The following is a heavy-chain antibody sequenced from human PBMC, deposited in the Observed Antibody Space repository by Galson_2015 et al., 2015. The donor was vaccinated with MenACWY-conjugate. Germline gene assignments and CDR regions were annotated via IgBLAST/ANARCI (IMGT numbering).Heavy chain of an antibody. Sequence: PALVKPTQTLTLTCTFSGFSLSTYGMCIYWVRQPPGKALEWLARIDWRDNKYYTTSLKTRLTISKDTSTNQVVLTMTNVDPVDTATYYCARMHIVLDATDAFDIWGQGTMVTVSS. J-gene: IGHJ3*02. D-gene: IGHD3-22*01. CDR1: GFSLSTYGMC. V-gene: IGHV2-70*11. CDR2: IDWRDNK. CDR3: ARMHIVLDATDAFDI.